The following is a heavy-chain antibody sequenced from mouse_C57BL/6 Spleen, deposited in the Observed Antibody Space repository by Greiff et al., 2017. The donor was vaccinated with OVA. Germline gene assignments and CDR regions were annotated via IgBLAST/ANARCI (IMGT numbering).Heavy chain of an antibody. J-gene: IGHJ2*01. D-gene: IGHD2-4*01. V-gene: IGHV5-9*01. CDR1: GFTFSSYT. CDR3: ARAIDSQSLFDY. Sequence: DVMLVESGGGLVKPGGSLKLSCAASGFTFSSYTMSWVRQTPEKRLEWVATISGGGGNTYYPDSVKGRFTISRDNAKNTLYLQMSSLRSEDTALYYCARAIDSQSLFDYWGQGTTLTVSS. CDR2: ISGGGGNT.